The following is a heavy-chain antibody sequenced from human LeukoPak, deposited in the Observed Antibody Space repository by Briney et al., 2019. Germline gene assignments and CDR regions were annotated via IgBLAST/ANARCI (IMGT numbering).Heavy chain of an antibody. CDR2: INHSGST. Sequence: SETLSLTCAVYGGSFSGYYWSWIRQPPEKGLEWIGEINHSGSTNYNPSLKSRVTISVDTSKNQFSLKLSSVTAADTAVYYCARRGLDIVVVPAAIGGYEDGFPFDYWGQGTLVTVSS. V-gene: IGHV4-34*01. D-gene: IGHD2-2*01. CDR1: GGSFSGYY. CDR3: ARRGLDIVVVPAAIGGYEDGFPFDY. J-gene: IGHJ4*02.